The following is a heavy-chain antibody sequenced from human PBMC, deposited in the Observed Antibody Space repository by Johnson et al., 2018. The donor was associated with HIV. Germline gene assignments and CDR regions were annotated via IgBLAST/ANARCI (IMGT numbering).Heavy chain of an antibody. V-gene: IGHV3-30*04. CDR3: TTGASSAYET. Sequence: QVQLVESGGGLVQPGRSLRLSCAASGFTFSSYAMHWVRQAPGKGLEWVAVISYDGSNKYYADSVKGRFTISRDNVKNTMYLQMNSLRADDTAVYYCTTGASSAYETWGQGTMVTVSS. CDR1: GFTFSSYA. CDR2: ISYDGSNK. D-gene: IGHD1-1*01. J-gene: IGHJ3*02.